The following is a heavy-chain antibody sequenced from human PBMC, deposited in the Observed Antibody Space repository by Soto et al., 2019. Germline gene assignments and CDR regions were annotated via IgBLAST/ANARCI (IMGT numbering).Heavy chain of an antibody. CDR2: ISYTGST. CDR1: GGSITSFY. J-gene: IGHJ4*02. Sequence: PSETLSLTCTVSGGSITSFYWSWIRQTPGKGLEWIGHISYTGSTNYNPPLKSRVTIAVDTSKNQFSLNLTSVTAADTAVYYCAREGNGWYYSDYWGQGALVTVSS. D-gene: IGHD6-19*01. CDR3: AREGNGWYYSDY. V-gene: IGHV4-59*01.